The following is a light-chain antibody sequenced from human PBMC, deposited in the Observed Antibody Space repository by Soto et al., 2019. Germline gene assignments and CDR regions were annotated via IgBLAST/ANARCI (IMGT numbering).Light chain of an antibody. CDR1: QNIRSS. V-gene: IGKV3-20*01. J-gene: IGKJ1*01. CDR2: GAS. CDR3: QQYGSSPRT. Sequence: EIVLAQSPATLSLSPGERATFSCRASQNIRSSLAWYQQKPGQAPRLLIYGASSRATGIPDRFSGSGSGTDFTLTISRLEPEDFAVYYCQQYGSSPRTFGQGTKVDI.